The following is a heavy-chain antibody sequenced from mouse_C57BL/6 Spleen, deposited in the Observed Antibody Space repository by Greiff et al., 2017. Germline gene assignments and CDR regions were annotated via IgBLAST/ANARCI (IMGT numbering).Heavy chain of an antibody. Sequence: EVQRVESGGGLVKPGGSLKLSCAASGFTFSDYGMHWVRQAPEKGLEWVAYISSGSSTIYYADTVKGRFTISRDTAKNTLFLQMTRLRSEDTAMYYGARRGITTVVATGAMDYWGQGTSVTVSS. D-gene: IGHD1-1*01. CDR2: ISSGSSTI. V-gene: IGHV5-17*01. J-gene: IGHJ4*01. CDR3: ARRGITTVVATGAMDY. CDR1: GFTFSDYG.